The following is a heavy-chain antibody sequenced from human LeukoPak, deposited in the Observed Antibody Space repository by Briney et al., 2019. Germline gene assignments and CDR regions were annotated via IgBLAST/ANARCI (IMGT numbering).Heavy chain of an antibody. CDR2: IDTVGGIT. CDR3: ARGIDSLYCTSTSCPEGIDL. J-gene: IGHJ4*02. D-gene: IGHD2-2*01. Sequence: PGGSLRLSCAASGFTFRSHPMHWVRQAPGKGLEYISAIDTVGGITHYADSVKGRSTISRDNSKNTLFLQVGSLRPDDMAVYYCARGIDSLYCTSTSCPEGIDLWGQGTLVTVSS. V-gene: IGHV3-64*02. CDR1: GFTFRSHP.